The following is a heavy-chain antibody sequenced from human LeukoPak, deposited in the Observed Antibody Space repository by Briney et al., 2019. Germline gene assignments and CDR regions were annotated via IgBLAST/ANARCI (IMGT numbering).Heavy chain of an antibody. V-gene: IGHV3-23*01. CDR3: TKSPFSGSYRFED. CDR1: GFTFSSYA. CDR2: ISGSGGST. D-gene: IGHD1-26*01. J-gene: IGHJ4*02. Sequence: GGSLRLSCAASGFTFSSYAMSWVRQAPGKGLEWVSAISGSGGSTYYADSVKGRSTISRDNSKNTLWLQMSSLRAEDTAVYFCTKSPFSGSYRFEDWGQGTLVTVSS.